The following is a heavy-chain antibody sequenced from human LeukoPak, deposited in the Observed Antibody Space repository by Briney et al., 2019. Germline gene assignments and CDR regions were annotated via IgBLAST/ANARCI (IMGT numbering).Heavy chain of an antibody. J-gene: IGHJ4*02. Sequence: GGSLRLSCAASGFTVSFNYMTWVRQPPGKGLEGVSVIYSGGSTYYADSLKGRFTISRDNSKNTLYLQMNSLRAEDTAVYYCATGFLVYYFDYWGQGTLVTVSS. CDR2: IYSGGST. CDR3: ATGFLVYYFDY. D-gene: IGHD2-2*01. CDR1: GFTVSFNY. V-gene: IGHV3-53*03.